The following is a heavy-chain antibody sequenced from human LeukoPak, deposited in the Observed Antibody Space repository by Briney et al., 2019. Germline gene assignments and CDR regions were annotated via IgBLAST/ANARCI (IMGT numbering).Heavy chain of an antibody. J-gene: IGHJ4*02. V-gene: IGHV3-11*01. D-gene: IGHD3-3*01. CDR1: GFTFSDYY. CDR2: ISRDYSTV. Sequence: GGSLRLSCAASGFTFSDYYMSWIRQAPGTGLEWLSYISRDYSTVFYADSVKGRFTISRDNAQSSLHLQMNNLRADDTGIYYWARCWSGPGCYLMFDHWGQGTLVTVSS. CDR3: ARCWSGPGCYLMFDH.